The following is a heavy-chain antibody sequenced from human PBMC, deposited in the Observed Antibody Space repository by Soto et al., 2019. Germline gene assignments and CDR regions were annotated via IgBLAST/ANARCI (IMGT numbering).Heavy chain of an antibody. CDR2: IVVGSGNT. CDR3: AAGRITMVRGDPYYYYMDV. Sequence: SVKVSSKASGFTFTSSAMQWVRQARGQRLEWIGWIVVGSGNTNYAQKFQERVTITRDMSTSTAYMELSSLRSEDTAVYYCAAGRITMVRGDPYYYYMDVWGKGTTVTVSS. CDR1: GFTFTSSA. J-gene: IGHJ6*03. V-gene: IGHV1-58*02. D-gene: IGHD3-10*01.